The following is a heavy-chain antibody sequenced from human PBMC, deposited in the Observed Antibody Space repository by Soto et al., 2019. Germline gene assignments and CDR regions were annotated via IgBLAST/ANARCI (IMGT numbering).Heavy chain of an antibody. V-gene: IGHV1-3*01. CDR2: INAGNGNT. J-gene: IGHJ4*02. CDR3: AKGEWSYCRGGSCYYFDY. D-gene: IGHD2-15*01. CDR1: GYTFTGYA. Sequence: QVQLVQSGSELKKPGASVKISCKASGYTFTGYAMHWVRQAPGQRLEWMGWINAGNGNTKYSQKFQGRFTITRDTSARTAYMELRSLRSEDTAVYYCAKGEWSYCRGGSCYYFDYWGQGTLVTVSS.